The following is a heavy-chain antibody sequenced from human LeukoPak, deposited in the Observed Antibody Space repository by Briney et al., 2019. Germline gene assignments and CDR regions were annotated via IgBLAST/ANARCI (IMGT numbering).Heavy chain of an antibody. CDR2: ISAYNGNT. V-gene: IGHV1-18*01. Sequence: ASVKVSCKASGYTFTSYGISWVRQAPGQGLEWMGWISAYNGNTNYAQKLQGRVTMTTDTSTSTAYMELRSLRSDDTAVYYCARVLQLWFNYYYYGMDVWGQGTTVTVSS. D-gene: IGHD5-18*01. J-gene: IGHJ6*02. CDR3: ARVLQLWFNYYYYGMDV. CDR1: GYTFTSYG.